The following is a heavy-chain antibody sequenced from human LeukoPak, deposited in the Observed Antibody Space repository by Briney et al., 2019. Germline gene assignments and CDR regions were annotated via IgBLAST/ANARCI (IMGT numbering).Heavy chain of an antibody. CDR2: IYRGGST. CDR1: GFTVSSNY. CDR3: ARYYDSSGYYPGAIDY. Sequence: PGGSLRLSCAASGFTVSSNYMSWVRQAPGKGLELVSFIYRGGSTYYADSVKGRFTISRDNSKNTMYLQMNSLRAEDTAVYYCARYYDSSGYYPGAIDYWGQGTLVTVSS. V-gene: IGHV3-53*01. D-gene: IGHD3-22*01. J-gene: IGHJ4*02.